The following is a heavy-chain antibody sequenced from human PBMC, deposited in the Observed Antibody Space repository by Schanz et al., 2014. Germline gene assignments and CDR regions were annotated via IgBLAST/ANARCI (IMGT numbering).Heavy chain of an antibody. CDR3: TKGRTFGR. CDR2: INPSGGST. V-gene: IGHV1-46*01. J-gene: IGHJ4*02. D-gene: IGHD3-16*01. Sequence: QVQLVQSGAEVKKPGVSVKVSCKASGYTFTTYYIHWVRQAPGQGLEWMGKINPSGGSTSYAQKFQGRVTMTRDTSTSTVYMELSSLRSGDTAVYYCTKGRTFGRWGQGTLVTVSS. CDR1: GYTFTTYY.